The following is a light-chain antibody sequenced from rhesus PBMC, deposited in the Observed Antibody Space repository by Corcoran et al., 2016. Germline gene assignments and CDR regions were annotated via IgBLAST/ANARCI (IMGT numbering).Light chain of an antibody. CDR1: QGISKY. V-gene: IGKV1-33*01. J-gene: IGKJ4*01. CDR2: AAS. CDR3: QQHNSYPLT. Sequence: DIQMTQSPSSLSASVGDTVTITCQASQGISKYLAWYQQKPGKAPKLLIHAASILQSGVPSRFSGSGSGTGFTLTIGSLQPKDFAAYYCQQHNSYPLTFGGGTKVELK.